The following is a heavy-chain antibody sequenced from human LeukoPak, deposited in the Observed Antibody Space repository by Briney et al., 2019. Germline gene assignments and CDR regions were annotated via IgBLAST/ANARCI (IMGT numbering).Heavy chain of an antibody. CDR1: GFTFSSYG. Sequence: GGSLRLSCAASGFTFSSYGMHWVRQAPGKGLEGVAFIRYDGSNKYYADSVKGRFTISRDNSKNTLYLQMNSLRAEDTAVYYCAKGDYTIAVAGTAPDYWGQGTLVTVSS. J-gene: IGHJ4*02. CDR3: AKGDYTIAVAGTAPDY. CDR2: IRYDGSNK. V-gene: IGHV3-30*02. D-gene: IGHD6-19*01.